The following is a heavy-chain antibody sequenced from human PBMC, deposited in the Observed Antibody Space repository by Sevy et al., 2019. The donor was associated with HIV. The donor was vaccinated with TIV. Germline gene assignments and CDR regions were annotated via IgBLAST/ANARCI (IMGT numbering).Heavy chain of an antibody. J-gene: IGHJ4*02. CDR2: TSYDGKKI. CDR1: GFTFNIYG. V-gene: IGHV3-30*03. Sequence: GGSLRLSCAASGFTFNIYGMHWVRQAPGKGLEWVASTSYDGKKIYYADSVKGRFTVSRDNSKNRLYLRMNSLRPEDTAVFYCARGGITIFDTDHWGQGTLVTVSS. CDR3: ARGGITIFDTDH. D-gene: IGHD3-3*01.